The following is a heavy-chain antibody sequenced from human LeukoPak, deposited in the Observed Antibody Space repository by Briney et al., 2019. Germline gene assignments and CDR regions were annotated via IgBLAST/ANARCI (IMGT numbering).Heavy chain of an antibody. V-gene: IGHV4-59*01. J-gene: IGHJ4*02. Sequence: SETLSLTCTVSGGSISSYYWSWIRQPPGKGLEWIGYTYYSGSTNYNPSLKSRVTISVDPSKSQFSLKLSSVTAADTAVYFCARYSGTYYVYWGQGTLVTVSS. D-gene: IGHD1-26*01. CDR1: GGSISSYY. CDR3: ARYSGTYYVY. CDR2: TYYSGST.